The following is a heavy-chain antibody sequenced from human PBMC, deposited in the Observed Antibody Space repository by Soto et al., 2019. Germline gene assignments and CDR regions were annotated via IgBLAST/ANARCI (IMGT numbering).Heavy chain of an antibody. CDR1: GYTFTGYY. CDR2: INPNSGGT. D-gene: IGHD3-9*01. CDR3: AREYILTGGAVNYYYYGMDV. J-gene: IGHJ6*02. V-gene: IGHV1-2*04. Sequence: ASVKVSCKASGYTFTGYYMHWVRQAPGQGLEWMGWINPNSGGTNYAQKFQGWVTMTRDTSISTAYMELSRLRSDDTAVYYCAREYILTGGAVNYYYYGMDVWGQGTTVTVSS.